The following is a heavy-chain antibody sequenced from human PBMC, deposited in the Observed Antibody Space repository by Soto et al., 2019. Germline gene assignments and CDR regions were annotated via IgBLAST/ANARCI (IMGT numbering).Heavy chain of an antibody. Sequence: ASVKVSCKASGYTFTNYYLHWVRQAPGQGLEWVGMINPSARSASYAQKLRGRLTMDRDTSTTTVYMELSRLTFEDTAVYFCERDNSAANGVLDHWGQGTLVTVS. J-gene: IGHJ4*02. CDR3: ERDNSAANGVLDH. V-gene: IGHV1-46*04. D-gene: IGHD1-1*01. CDR2: INPSARSA. CDR1: GYTFTNYY.